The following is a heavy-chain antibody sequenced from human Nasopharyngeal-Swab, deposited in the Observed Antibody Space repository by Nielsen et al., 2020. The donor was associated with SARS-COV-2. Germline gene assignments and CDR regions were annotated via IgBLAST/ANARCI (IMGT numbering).Heavy chain of an antibody. V-gene: IGHV3-21*01. J-gene: IGHJ6*02. CDR3: ASIFTAMGTHRYYGMDV. Sequence: GGSLRPSCAPSGFTFSSHSMTWVRQAPGKGLERVSSISISSSYIYYADSVKGRFTISRDNAKNSLYLQMNSLRAEDTAVYYCASIFTAMGTHRYYGMDVWGQGTTVTVSS. CDR2: ISISSSYI. CDR1: GFTFSSHS. D-gene: IGHD5-18*01.